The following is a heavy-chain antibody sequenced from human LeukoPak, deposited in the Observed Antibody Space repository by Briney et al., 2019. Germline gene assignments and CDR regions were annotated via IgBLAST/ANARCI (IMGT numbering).Heavy chain of an antibody. V-gene: IGHV3-23*01. CDR1: GFAFSDYA. CDR2: ISSTARAT. Sequence: PGGSLRLSCEASGFAFSDYAMSWVRQAPGKGLEWVSTISSTARATHYADSVKGRFAISRDNSKNSLYLQMNSLRAEDTAVYYCARDLMGVDGDRYFDYWGQGTLVTVSS. CDR3: ARDLMGVDGDRYFDY. D-gene: IGHD4-17*01. J-gene: IGHJ4*02.